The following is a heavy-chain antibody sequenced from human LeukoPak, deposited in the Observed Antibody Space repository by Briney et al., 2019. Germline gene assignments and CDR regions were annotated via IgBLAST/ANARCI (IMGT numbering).Heavy chain of an antibody. Sequence: PGGSLRLSCAASGFTFSSYSMNWVRQAPGKGLEWVSSISSSSSYIYYADSVKGRFTISRDNAKNSLYLQMNSLRAEDTAVYYCARVANVLRFLEWLLFVDYWGQGTLVTVSS. CDR2: ISSSSSYI. V-gene: IGHV3-21*01. D-gene: IGHD3-3*01. CDR3: ARVANVLRFLEWLLFVDY. J-gene: IGHJ4*02. CDR1: GFTFSSYS.